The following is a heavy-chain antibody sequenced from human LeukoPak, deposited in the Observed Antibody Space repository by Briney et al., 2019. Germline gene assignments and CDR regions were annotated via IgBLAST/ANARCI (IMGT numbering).Heavy chain of an antibody. Sequence: SETLSLTCAVYGGSFSGYYWSWILQPPGKGLEWIGEINHGGSTNYNPSLKSRITISVDTSKKQFSLKLTSVTAADTAVYYCARALTTPTHWGQGTLVTVSS. CDR3: ARALTTPTH. J-gene: IGHJ1*01. CDR2: INHGGST. V-gene: IGHV4-34*01. CDR1: GGSFSGYY. D-gene: IGHD4-17*01.